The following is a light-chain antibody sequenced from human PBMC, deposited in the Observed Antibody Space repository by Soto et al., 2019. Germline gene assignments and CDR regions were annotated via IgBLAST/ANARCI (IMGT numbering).Light chain of an antibody. J-gene: IGKJ2*01. Sequence: EIVMTQSPGTLSVFPGERATLSCRASQSVRTNLAWYQQKPGQAPRLLIYGASTRAPGIPARFSGSGAGTDLTLTISSLQSEDFAVYYCQQHNDWPGTFGQGTTLEVK. CDR1: QSVRTN. CDR3: QQHNDWPGT. CDR2: GAS. V-gene: IGKV3-15*01.